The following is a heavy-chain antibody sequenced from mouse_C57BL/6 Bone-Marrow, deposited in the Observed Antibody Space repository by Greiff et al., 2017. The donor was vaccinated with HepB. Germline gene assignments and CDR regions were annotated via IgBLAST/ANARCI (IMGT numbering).Heavy chain of an antibody. V-gene: IGHV1-78*01. CDR1: GYTFTDHT. CDR2: IYPRDGST. J-gene: IGHJ4*01. Sequence: VHLVESDAELVKPGASVKISCKVSGYTFTDHTIHWMKQRPEQGLEWIGYIYPRDGSTKYNEKFKGKATLTADKSSSTAYMQLNSLTSEDSAVYFCARGGHYGSSYGYAMDYWGQGTSVTVSS. D-gene: IGHD1-1*01. CDR3: ARGGHYGSSYGYAMDY.